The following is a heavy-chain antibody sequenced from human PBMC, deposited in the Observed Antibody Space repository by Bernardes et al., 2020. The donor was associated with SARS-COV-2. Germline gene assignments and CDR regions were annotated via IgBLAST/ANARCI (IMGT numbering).Heavy chain of an antibody. V-gene: IGHV3-9*01. D-gene: IGHD6-19*01. CDR1: GFTFGNYG. CDR3: TKGSRAGWVDGMDG. Sequence: GGSLRLSCTASGFTFGNYGMHWVRQSPGKGLEWVAGFDRHSGNVGYADFVKGRFTIPRDNTENSLFLQMNSLREEDTALYYCTKGSRAGWVDGMDGWGQGTTVTVTS. J-gene: IGHJ6*02. CDR2: FDRHSGNV.